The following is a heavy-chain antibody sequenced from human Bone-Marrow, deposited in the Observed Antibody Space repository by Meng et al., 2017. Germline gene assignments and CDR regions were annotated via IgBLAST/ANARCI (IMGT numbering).Heavy chain of an antibody. D-gene: IGHD3-16*01. CDR1: GGSISSGGYY. CDR2: IYYSGTT. Sequence: QGQLQESGPGLVKPSKPLSLPCTVSGGSISSGGYYWSWIRQHPGKGLEWIGYIYYSGTTYYNPSLSSLVTISVDTSKNQFSLNLSSVTAADTAVYYCARDIRQGGNIWFDPWGQGTLVTVSS. V-gene: IGHV4-31*01. CDR3: ARDIRQGGNIWFDP. J-gene: IGHJ5*02.